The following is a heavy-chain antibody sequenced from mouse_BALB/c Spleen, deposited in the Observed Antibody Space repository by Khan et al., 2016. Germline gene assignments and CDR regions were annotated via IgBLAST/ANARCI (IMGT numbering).Heavy chain of an antibody. Sequence: QQSGPELMKPGASVKISCKASGYSFTSYYMHWVKQSHGKSLEWIGYIDPFNGGTSYNQKFKGKATLTVDKSSSTAYMHLSSLTSEDSAVYYWARRMYDDYDDASPFEYWGQGTTLTVSS. D-gene: IGHD2-4*01. V-gene: IGHV1S135*01. CDR2: IDPFNGGT. CDR3: ARRMYDDYDDASPFEY. CDR1: GYSFTSYY. J-gene: IGHJ2*01.